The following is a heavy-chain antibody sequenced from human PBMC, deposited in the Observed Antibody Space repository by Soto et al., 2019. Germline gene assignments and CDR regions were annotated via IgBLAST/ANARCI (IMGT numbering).Heavy chain of an antibody. J-gene: IGHJ6*02. CDR2: ISKSRSVI. V-gene: IGHV3-48*03. CDR3: ASVNLRFSNGIDV. Sequence: EVQLGESGGGLVQPGGSLRLSCAASGSTFSSSEMHWVRQAPGKGLEWLSYISKSRSVIYYADSVKGRFTISRDNANNLLYLQMNSLRAEDTAVYFCASVNLRFSNGIDVLGQVTTVTVSS. D-gene: IGHD3-3*01. CDR1: GSTFSSSE.